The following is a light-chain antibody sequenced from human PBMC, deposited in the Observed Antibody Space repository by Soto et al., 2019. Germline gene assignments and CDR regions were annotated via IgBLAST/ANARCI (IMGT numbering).Light chain of an antibody. V-gene: IGKV1-17*03. CDR3: LQHNRYPRK. CDR1: QGISNY. J-gene: IGKJ1*01. Sequence: IQMTQSPSAMSASVGDRVTITCRASQGISNYLAWFQQKRGKVPKRLIYAASSLKSGVPSRFSGSGSGTKFTHTSSSLQPEDFATCCCLQHNRYPRKFGQGTELYI. CDR2: AAS.